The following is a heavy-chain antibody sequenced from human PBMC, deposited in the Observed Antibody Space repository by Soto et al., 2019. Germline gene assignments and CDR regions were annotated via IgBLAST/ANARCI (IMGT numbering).Heavy chain of an antibody. D-gene: IGHD6-19*01. V-gene: IGHV4-59*08. CDR1: GGSISSYY. J-gene: IGHJ4*02. CDR3: ARREADSSGHDY. Sequence: SETLSLTCTVSGGSISSYYWSWIRQPPGKGLEWIGYIYYSGSTNYNPSLKSRVTISVDTSKNQFSLKLNSVTAADTAVYYCARREADSSGHDYWGQGTLVTVSS. CDR2: IYYSGST.